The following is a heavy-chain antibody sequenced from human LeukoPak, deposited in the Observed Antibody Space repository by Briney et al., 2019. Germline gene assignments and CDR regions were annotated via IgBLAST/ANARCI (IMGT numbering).Heavy chain of an antibody. Sequence: PGGSLRLSCAAFGFAFSGYVMTWVRQAPGKGLDWISGITGDGIHSYYADSVKGRFTISRDNSKNTLYLQMNNLRAEDTALYFYTNAGLYFQGGTHINNLDTWGQGTLVAASS. V-gene: IGHV3-23*03. CDR1: GFAFSGYV. CDR3: TNAGLYFQGGTHINNLDT. D-gene: IGHD3-10*02. CDR2: ITGDGIHS. J-gene: IGHJ5*02.